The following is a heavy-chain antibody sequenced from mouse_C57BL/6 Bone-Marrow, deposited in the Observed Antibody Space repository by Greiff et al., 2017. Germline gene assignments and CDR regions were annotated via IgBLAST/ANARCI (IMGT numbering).Heavy chain of an antibody. D-gene: IGHD1-1*01. CDR3: TRAYGSSGFAY. V-gene: IGHV5-9-1*02. CDR1: GFTLSSHA. CDR2: ISSGGDYI. J-gene: IGHJ3*01. Sequence: EVKLVESGEGLVKPGGFLKLSCAASGFTLSSHAMSWVRQTPEKRLEWVAYISSGGDYIYYADTVKGRFTISRDNARNTLYLQMSSMKSEDTAMYYCTRAYGSSGFAYWGQGTLVTVSA.